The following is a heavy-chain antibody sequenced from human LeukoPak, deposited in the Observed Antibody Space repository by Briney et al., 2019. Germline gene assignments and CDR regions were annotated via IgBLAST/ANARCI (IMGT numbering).Heavy chain of an antibody. CDR3: ARVVLVPAVDEVDY. J-gene: IGHJ4*02. Sequence: GASVKVSCKASGYTFTSYGISWVRQAPGQGLEWMGWISAYNGTTNYEQKLQGRVTMTTDTSTSTAYMELRSLRSDDTAVYYCARVVLVPAVDEVDYWGQGTLVTVSS. CDR2: ISAYNGTT. D-gene: IGHD2-2*01. V-gene: IGHV1-18*01. CDR1: GYTFTSYG.